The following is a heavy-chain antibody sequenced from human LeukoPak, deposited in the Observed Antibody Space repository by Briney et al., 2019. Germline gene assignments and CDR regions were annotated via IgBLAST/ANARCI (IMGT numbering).Heavy chain of an antibody. J-gene: IGHJ5*02. D-gene: IGHD6-19*01. Sequence: GASVKVSCKASGGTXSSYAISWVRQAPGQGLEWMGGIIPIFGTANYAQKFQGRVTITADESTSTAYMELSSLRSEDTVVYYCASIKGIAVAGGNNWFDPWGQGTLVTVSS. V-gene: IGHV1-69*13. CDR3: ASIKGIAVAGGNNWFDP. CDR1: GGTXSSYA. CDR2: IIPIFGTA.